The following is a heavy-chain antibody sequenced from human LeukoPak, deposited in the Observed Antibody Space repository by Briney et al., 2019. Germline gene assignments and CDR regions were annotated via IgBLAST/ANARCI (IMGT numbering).Heavy chain of an antibody. CDR1: GGSISSGGYY. D-gene: IGHD2-2*01. CDR3: ARASSDIVVVPAAPFGWFDP. CDR2: IYYSWST. J-gene: IGHJ5*02. V-gene: IGHV4-31*03. Sequence: SETLSLTCTVSGGSISSGGYYWSWIRQHPGKGLEWIGYIYYSWSTYYNPSLKSRVTISVDTSKNQFSLKLSSVTAADTAVYYCARASSDIVVVPAAPFGWFDPWGQGTLVTVSS.